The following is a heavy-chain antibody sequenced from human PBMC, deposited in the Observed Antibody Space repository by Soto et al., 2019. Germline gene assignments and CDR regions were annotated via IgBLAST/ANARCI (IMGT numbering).Heavy chain of an antibody. CDR3: ANEIRPNDY. D-gene: IGHD4-17*01. V-gene: IGHV3-23*01. CDR1: GLPFSSHA. J-gene: IGHJ4*02. CDR2: ISISGGNT. Sequence: PGGSLRLSCAASGLPFSSHAMSWVRQAPGKGLEWVSSISISGGNTYYAYSVRGRFTISRDNSKNTLYLHMNSLTAEDTAIYYCANEIRPNDYWGQGT.